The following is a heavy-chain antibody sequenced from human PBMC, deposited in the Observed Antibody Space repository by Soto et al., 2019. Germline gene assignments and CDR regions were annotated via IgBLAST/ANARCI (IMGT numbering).Heavy chain of an antibody. CDR2: IYYSGST. CDR3: ARSTSRGTYYYYGMDV. J-gene: IGHJ6*02. V-gene: IGHV4-59*01. D-gene: IGHD3-22*01. Sequence: PSETLSLTCTVSGGSISGYYWSWIRQSPGKGLEWIGYIYYSGSTNIKPSFKSRVTMSVNTSKTQFSLRLTSVTAADTAVYYCARSTSRGTYYYYGMDVWGQGTTVTVSS. CDR1: GGSISGYY.